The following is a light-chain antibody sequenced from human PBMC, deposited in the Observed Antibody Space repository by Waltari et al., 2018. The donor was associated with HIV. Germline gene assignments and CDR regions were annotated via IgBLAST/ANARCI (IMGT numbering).Light chain of an antibody. CDR3: AAWDENLNGL. J-gene: IGLJ3*02. Sequence: QSVLTQPPSASGTPGQRVTISCSGSSSNIGTNTVHWYQHLPGSAPKLHIHSNNQRPSGVPDRFSAPKSGTSASLAISGLRSEDEAEYYCAAWDENLNGLFGGGTKLTVL. CDR2: SNN. V-gene: IGLV1-44*01. CDR1: SSNIGTNT.